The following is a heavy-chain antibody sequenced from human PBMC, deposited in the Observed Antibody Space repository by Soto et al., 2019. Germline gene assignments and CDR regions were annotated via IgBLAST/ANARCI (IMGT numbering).Heavy chain of an antibody. CDR1: GFTFSSHP. V-gene: IGHV3-30*04. CDR3: SREGYSSGRAGIFDC. D-gene: IGHD6-19*01. CDR2: ISVDGNSK. J-gene: IGHJ4*02. Sequence: GGSLRLSCAASGFTFSSHPMHWVRQAPGKGLEWVAAISVDGNSKFYADSVKGRFTISRDNSKDSLFLQMNSLRPDDTSVYYCSREGYSSGRAGIFDCWGQGTLVTVSS.